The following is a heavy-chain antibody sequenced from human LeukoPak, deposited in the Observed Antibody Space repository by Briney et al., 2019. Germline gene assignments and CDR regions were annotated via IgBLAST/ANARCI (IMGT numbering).Heavy chain of an antibody. CDR3: ARDAGYSGYDP. D-gene: IGHD5-12*01. Sequence: GRSLRLSCAASGFTFSSYAMHWVRQAPGKGLEWVAVISYDGNNKYYADSVKGRFTISRDNSKNTLYLQMNSLRAEDTAVYYCARDAGYSGYDPWGQGTLVTVSS. V-gene: IGHV3-30-3*01. J-gene: IGHJ5*02. CDR2: ISYDGNNK. CDR1: GFTFSSYA.